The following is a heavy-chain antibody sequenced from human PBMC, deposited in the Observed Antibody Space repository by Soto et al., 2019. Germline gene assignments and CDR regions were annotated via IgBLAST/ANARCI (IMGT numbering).Heavy chain of an antibody. J-gene: IGHJ4*02. CDR2: ISYSGHT. V-gene: IGHV4-59*01. CDR1: GGSISSYY. CDR3: ARGLYGGDDDY. Sequence: SETLSLTCTFSGGSISSYYWSLIRQPPGKGLEWIGYISYSGHTNYSPSLKSRVTISLDTSKNQFSLKLTSVTAADTAVYYCARGLYGGDDDYWGQGTLVTVSS. D-gene: IGHD2-21*02.